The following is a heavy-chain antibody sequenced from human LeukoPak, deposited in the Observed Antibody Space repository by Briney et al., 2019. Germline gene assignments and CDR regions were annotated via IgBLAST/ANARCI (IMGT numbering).Heavy chain of an antibody. V-gene: IGHV1-18*01. CDR2: ISAYNGNT. CDR1: GYTFTSYG. Sequence: ASVKVSCKASGYTFTSYGISWVRQAPGQGLEWMGWISAYNGNTNYAQKLQGRVTMTTDTSTSPAYMELRSLRSDDTAVYYCARDSVGRYYDFWSGYLGGSYGMDVWGQGTTVTVSS. D-gene: IGHD3-3*01. J-gene: IGHJ6*02. CDR3: ARDSVGRYYDFWSGYLGGSYGMDV.